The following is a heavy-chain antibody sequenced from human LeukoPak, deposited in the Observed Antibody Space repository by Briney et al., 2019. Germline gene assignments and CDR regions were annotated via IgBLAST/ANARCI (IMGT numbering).Heavy chain of an antibody. D-gene: IGHD6-13*01. CDR3: ARDRYSSSWLARWFDP. J-gene: IGHJ5*02. V-gene: IGHV3-23*01. CDR1: GFTFSNYG. Sequence: TGGSLRLSCAASGFTFSNYGMTWVRQAPGKGLEWVSAISGSGGRAYYADSVKGRFTISRDNSKNTLYLQMNSLRAEDTAVYYCARDRYSSSWLARWFDPWGQGTLVTVSS. CDR2: ISGSGGRA.